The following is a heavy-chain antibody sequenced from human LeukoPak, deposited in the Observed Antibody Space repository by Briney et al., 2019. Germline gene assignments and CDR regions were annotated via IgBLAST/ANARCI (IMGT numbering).Heavy chain of an antibody. CDR2: ISYDGSNK. J-gene: IGHJ4*02. CDR1: GFTFSSYG. Sequence: PGGSLRLSWAASGFTFSSYGMHWVRQAPDKGLEWVAVISYDGSNKYYADSAKGRFTISRDNSKNTLYLQMNSLRAEDTAVYYCAKDKRDTAMVIEYWGQGTLVTVSS. D-gene: IGHD5-18*01. CDR3: AKDKRDTAMVIEY. V-gene: IGHV3-30*18.